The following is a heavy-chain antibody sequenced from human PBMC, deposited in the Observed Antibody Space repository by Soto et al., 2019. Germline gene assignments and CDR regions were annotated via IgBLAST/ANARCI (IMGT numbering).Heavy chain of an antibody. CDR2: IYYSGST. V-gene: IGHV4-39*01. CDR1: GGTIASSSYY. CDR3: ARRSSGYFYWFFDV. D-gene: IGHD3-22*01. Sequence: QLQESGPGPVKPSETLSLTCNVSGGTIASSSYYWGWIRQSPGKGLEWIGNIYYSGSTDYNPSFKSRVTISVDTSKTQFSLQLTSVTAADTAVYFCARRSSGYFYWFFDVWGRGTLVTVSS. J-gene: IGHJ2*01.